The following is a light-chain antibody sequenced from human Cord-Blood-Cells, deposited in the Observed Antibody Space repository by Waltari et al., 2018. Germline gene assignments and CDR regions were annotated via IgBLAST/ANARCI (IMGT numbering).Light chain of an antibody. CDR2: DVS. Sequence: QSALTQTASVSGSPGQSITISSTGTSSHVGGDNYVSWYQQHPGKATKLMIYDVSNRPSGVSNRFSGSKSGNTASLTISGRQAEDEADYYCSSYTSSSTLVFGTGTKVTVL. J-gene: IGLJ1*01. V-gene: IGLV2-14*01. CDR3: SSYTSSSTLV. CDR1: SSHVGGDNY.